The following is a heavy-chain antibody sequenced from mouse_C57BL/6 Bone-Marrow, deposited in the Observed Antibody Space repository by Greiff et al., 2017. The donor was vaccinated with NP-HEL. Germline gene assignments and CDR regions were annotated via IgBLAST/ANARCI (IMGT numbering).Heavy chain of an antibody. CDR1: GYTFTSYG. Sequence: QVQLQQSGAELARPGASVKLSCKASGYTFTSYGISWVKQRTGQGLEWIGEINPRSGNTYYNEKFKGKATLTADKSSSTAYMELRSLTSEDSAVYFCAREGYYCGREFAYWGQGTLVTVSA. V-gene: IGHV1-81*01. D-gene: IGHD1-1*01. J-gene: IGHJ3*01. CDR2: INPRSGNT. CDR3: AREGYYCGREFAY.